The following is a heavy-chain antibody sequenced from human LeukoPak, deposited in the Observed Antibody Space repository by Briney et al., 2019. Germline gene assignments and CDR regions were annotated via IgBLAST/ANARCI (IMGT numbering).Heavy chain of an antibody. V-gene: IGHV1-69*13. CDR1: GGTFSIYA. J-gene: IGHJ4*02. Sequence: RASVKVSCKASGGTFSIYAISWVRQAPGQGLEWMGGIIPIFGTANYAQKFQGRVTITADESTSTAYMELSSLRSEDTAVYYCARGYYDSSGYPYYFDYWGQGTLVTVSS. D-gene: IGHD3-22*01. CDR2: IIPIFGTA. CDR3: ARGYYDSSGYPYYFDY.